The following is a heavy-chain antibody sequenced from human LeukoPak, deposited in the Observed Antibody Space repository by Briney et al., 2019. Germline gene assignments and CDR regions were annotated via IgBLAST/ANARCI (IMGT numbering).Heavy chain of an antibody. V-gene: IGHV1-69*06. CDR3: ARSSYDSSGYYYESYYYYMDV. CDR1: GYTFTGYY. D-gene: IGHD3-22*01. Sequence: SVKVSCKASGYTFTGYYMHWVRQAPGQGLEWMGGIIPIFGTANYAQKFQGRVTITADKSTGTAYMELSSLRSEDTAVYYCARSSYDSSGYYYESYYYYMDVWGKGTTVTVSS. J-gene: IGHJ6*03. CDR2: IIPIFGTA.